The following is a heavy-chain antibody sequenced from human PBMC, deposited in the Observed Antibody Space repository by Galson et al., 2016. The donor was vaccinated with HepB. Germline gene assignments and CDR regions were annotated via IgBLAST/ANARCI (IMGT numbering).Heavy chain of an antibody. V-gene: IGHV3-23*01. CDR1: GFTFNSHA. Sequence: SLRLSCAASGFTFNSHAMSWVRQSPGKGLEWVSAISGGGDSTFYADSVKGRFTISRDNSKSTLFLQMNSLRAEDTAVYYCAKDRAVKKITETMAFGYWGQGTLVTVSS. CDR2: ISGGGDST. J-gene: IGHJ4*02. CDR3: AKDRAVKKITETMAFGY. D-gene: IGHD1-20*01.